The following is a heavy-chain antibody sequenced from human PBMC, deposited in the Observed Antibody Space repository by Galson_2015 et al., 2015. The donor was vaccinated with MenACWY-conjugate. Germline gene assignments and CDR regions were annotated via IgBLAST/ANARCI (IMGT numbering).Heavy chain of an antibody. J-gene: IGHJ3*02. D-gene: IGHD5-12*01. CDR3: ARWLPGTFDAFDM. CDR1: GYTFTSYG. CDR2: ISAYNGNT. V-gene: IGHV1-18*01. Sequence: SVKVSCKASGYTFTSYGITWVRQAPGQGLEWMGWISAYNGNTNYAQKLQGRVTMTTDSSTSTAYMELRSLRSDDTAVYYCARWLPGTFDAFDMWGQGTMVTVSS.